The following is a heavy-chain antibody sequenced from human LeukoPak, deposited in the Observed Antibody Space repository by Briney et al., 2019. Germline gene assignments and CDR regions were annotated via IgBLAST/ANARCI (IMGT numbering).Heavy chain of an antibody. V-gene: IGHV1-2*02. D-gene: IGHD2-2*03. J-gene: IGHJ4*02. Sequence: ASVKVSCKASGYTFTGYYMHWVRQDPGQGLEWMGWINPNSGGTNYAQKFQGRVTMTRDTSISTAYMELSRLRSDDTAVYYCARSRFGYCSSTSCYRLFDYWGQGTLVTVSS. CDR3: ARSRFGYCSSTSCYRLFDY. CDR1: GYTFTGYY. CDR2: INPNSGGT.